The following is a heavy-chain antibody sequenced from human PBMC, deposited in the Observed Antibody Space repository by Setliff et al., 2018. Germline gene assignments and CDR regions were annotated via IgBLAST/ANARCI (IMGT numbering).Heavy chain of an antibody. Sequence: SVKVSCKASGGTFSSYGISWVRQAPGQGLEWMGGTIPIFGTTNYAQKFQGRVTIITDESTSTAYMELSSLTSADTAVYYCAREGVDTGSSTDYRYYMDVWGKGTTVTVSS. J-gene: IGHJ6*03. CDR1: GGTFSSYG. CDR3: AREGVDTGSSTDYRYYMDV. CDR2: TIPIFGTT. D-gene: IGHD5-18*01. V-gene: IGHV1-69*05.